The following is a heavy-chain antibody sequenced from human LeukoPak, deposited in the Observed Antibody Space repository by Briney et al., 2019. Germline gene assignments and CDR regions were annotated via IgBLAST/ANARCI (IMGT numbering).Heavy chain of an antibody. V-gene: IGHV3-23*01. D-gene: IGHD3-10*01. J-gene: IGHJ4*02. CDR1: GFTFSSYA. CDR2: ITGSTGST. CDR3: AKDLAITMVRGVIIYFDY. Sequence: GGSLRLSCAASGFTFSSYAMTWVRQPPGKGLEGVSSITGSTGSTYYADSVKGRFTISRDNSKNTLYLQMNSLRAEDTAVYYCAKDLAITMVRGVIIYFDYWGQGTLVTVSS.